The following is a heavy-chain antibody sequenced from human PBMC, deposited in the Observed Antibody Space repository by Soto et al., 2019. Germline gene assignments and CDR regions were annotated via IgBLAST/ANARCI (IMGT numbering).Heavy chain of an antibody. Sequence: PGGSLRLSCAASGFTFSSYGMHWVRQAPGKGLEWVAVIWYDGSNKYYADSVKGRFTISRDNSKNTLYLQMNSLRAEDTAVYYCARDQGYPLLHDWGQGTLVTVSS. CDR3: ARDQGYPLLHD. CDR1: GFTFSSYG. D-gene: IGHD2-15*01. CDR2: IWYDGSNK. V-gene: IGHV3-33*01. J-gene: IGHJ4*02.